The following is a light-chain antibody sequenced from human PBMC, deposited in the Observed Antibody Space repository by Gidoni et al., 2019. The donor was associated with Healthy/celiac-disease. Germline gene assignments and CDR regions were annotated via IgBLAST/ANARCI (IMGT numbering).Light chain of an antibody. CDR2: GAS. CDR1: QSVSSSY. CDR3: QQYGSSPRT. J-gene: IGKJ1*01. V-gene: IGKV3-20*01. Sequence: DIVLTQSPGTLSLSPGERATLSCRASQSVSSSYLAWYQQKPGQAPRLLIDGASSRATGIPDRFSGSGSGTDFTLTISRLEPEDFAVYYCQQYGSSPRTFGQGTKVEIK.